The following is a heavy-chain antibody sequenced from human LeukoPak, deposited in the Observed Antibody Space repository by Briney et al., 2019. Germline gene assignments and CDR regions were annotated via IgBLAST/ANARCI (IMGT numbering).Heavy chain of an antibody. D-gene: IGHD6-19*01. CDR1: GFTFSSYG. J-gene: IGHJ4*02. CDR3: AKDRNSGWYFDY. CDR2: IRYDGSNK. Sequence: GGSMRLSCAASGFTFSSYGMHWVRQAPGKGLEWVAFIRYDGSNKYYADSVKGRFTISRDNSKNTLYLQMNSLRAEDTAVYYCAKDRNSGWYFDYWGQGTLVTVSS. V-gene: IGHV3-30*02.